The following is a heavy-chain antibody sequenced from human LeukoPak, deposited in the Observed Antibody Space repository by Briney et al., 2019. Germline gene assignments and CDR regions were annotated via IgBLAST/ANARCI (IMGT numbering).Heavy chain of an antibody. J-gene: IGHJ3*02. V-gene: IGHV3-9*01. D-gene: IGHD6-6*01. Sequence: GGSLRLSCAASGFTFDDYAMHWVRQAPGKGLEWVSGISWNSGSIGYADSVEGRFTISRDNAKNSLYLQMNSLRAEDTALYYCAKDMFLAARLYAFDIWGQGTMVTVSS. CDR2: ISWNSGSI. CDR3: AKDMFLAARLYAFDI. CDR1: GFTFDDYA.